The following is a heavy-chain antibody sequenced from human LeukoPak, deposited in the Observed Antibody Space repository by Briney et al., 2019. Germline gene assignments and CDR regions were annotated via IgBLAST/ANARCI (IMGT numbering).Heavy chain of an antibody. V-gene: IGHV5-51*01. CDR2: FFPADSDT. CDR1: GSRFTNYW. J-gene: IGHJ5*02. Sequence: GAPLKISCKGSGSRFTNYWIGWVRQLPGKGLGGMGRFFPADSDTRYSTSFQGQVTISAAKTIYTAFLQWNNLKSSDTAMYYCGTFSLRGTGGFDLGGQGTLVTVSS. CDR3: GTFSLRGTGGFDL. D-gene: IGHD1-14*01.